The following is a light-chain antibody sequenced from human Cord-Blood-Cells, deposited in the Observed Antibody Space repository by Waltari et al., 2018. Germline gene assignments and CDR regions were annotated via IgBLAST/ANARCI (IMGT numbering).Light chain of an antibody. Sequence: SYELTQPPSVSVSPGQTASITCSGDKLGDKYACWYQQKPGQSPVLVIYQDSKRASVIPERFSGSNSGNTATLTISGTQAMDEADYYCQAWDSSTADVVFGGGTKLTVL. CDR2: QDS. J-gene: IGLJ2*01. CDR3: QAWDSSTADVV. CDR1: KLGDKY. V-gene: IGLV3-1*01.